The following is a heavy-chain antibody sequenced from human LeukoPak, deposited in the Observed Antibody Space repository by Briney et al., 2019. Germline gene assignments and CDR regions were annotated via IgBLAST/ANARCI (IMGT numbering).Heavy chain of an antibody. D-gene: IGHD2-15*01. CDR2: INPSGETT. J-gene: IGHJ4*02. V-gene: IGHV1-46*01. Sequence: ASVKVSCKASGYTFTSYYIHWVRQAPGQGLEWMGIINPSGETTSYAQKFQDRVTMTRDMSTSTVYSELSSLRSEDTAVYYCARVSEGGGSFNAFDYWGQGTLVTVSS. CDR3: ARVSEGGGSFNAFDY. CDR1: GYTFTSYY.